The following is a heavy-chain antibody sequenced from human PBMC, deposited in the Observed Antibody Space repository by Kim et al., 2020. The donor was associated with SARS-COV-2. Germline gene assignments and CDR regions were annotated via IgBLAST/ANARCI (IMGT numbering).Heavy chain of an antibody. D-gene: IGHD2-2*01. CDR1: GFTFSSYW. CDR3: ARGYCSSTSCYPVGSSYYYYGMDV. V-gene: IGHV3-74*01. J-gene: IGHJ6*02. Sequence: GGSLRLSCAASGFTFSSYWMHWVRQAPGKGLVWVSRINSDGSSTSYADSVKGRFTISRDNAKNTLYLQMNSLRAEDTAVYYCARGYCSSTSCYPVGSSYYYYGMDVWGQGTTVTVSS. CDR2: INSDGSST.